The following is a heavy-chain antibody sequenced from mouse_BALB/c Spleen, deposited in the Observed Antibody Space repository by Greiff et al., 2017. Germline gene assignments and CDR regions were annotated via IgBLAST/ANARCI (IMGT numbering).Heavy chain of an antibody. D-gene: IGHD1-1*01. CDR1: GYTFTDYN. CDR3: ASVYYYGSSYNAMDY. J-gene: IGHJ4*01. CDR2: IYPYNGGT. Sequence: SGPELVKPGASVKISCKASGYTFTDYNMHWVKQSHGKSLEWIGYIYPYNGGTGYNQKFKSKATLTVDNSSSTAYMELRSLTSEDSAVYYCASVYYYGSSYNAMDYWGQGTSVTVSS. V-gene: IGHV1S29*02.